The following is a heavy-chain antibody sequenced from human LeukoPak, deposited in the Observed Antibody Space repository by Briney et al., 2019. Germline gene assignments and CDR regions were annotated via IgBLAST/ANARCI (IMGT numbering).Heavy chain of an antibody. CDR3: ARPSGGGYSGYDLMI. D-gene: IGHD5-12*01. Sequence: ASVKVSCKASGYTFTGYYMHWVRQAPGQGLEWMGWINPNSGGTNYAQKFQGRVTMTRDTSISTAHMELSRLRSDDTAMYYCARPSGGGYSGYDLMIWGQGSLVTVSS. V-gene: IGHV1-2*02. CDR1: GYTFTGYY. CDR2: INPNSGGT. J-gene: IGHJ4*02.